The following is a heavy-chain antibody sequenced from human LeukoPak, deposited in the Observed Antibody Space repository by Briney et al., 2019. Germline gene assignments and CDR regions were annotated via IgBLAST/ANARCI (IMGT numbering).Heavy chain of an antibody. CDR1: GFTFSSYG. CDR2: ISYDGSNK. D-gene: IGHD1-26*01. CDR3: AKDGGSLTYYFDY. J-gene: IGHJ4*02. Sequence: GGSLRLSCAASGFTFSSYGMHWVRQAPGKGLEWVAVISYDGSNKYYADSVKGRFTISRDNSKNTLYLQMNSLTAEDTAVYHCAKDGGSLTYYFDYWGQGTLVTVSS. V-gene: IGHV3-30*18.